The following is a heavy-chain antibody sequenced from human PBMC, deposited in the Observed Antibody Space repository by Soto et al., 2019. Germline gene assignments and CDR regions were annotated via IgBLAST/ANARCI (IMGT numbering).Heavy chain of an antibody. CDR3: AKVLSKNYYYPFDF. D-gene: IGHD3-10*01. CDR2: ISGGSSVT. Sequence: RLSCTASGFTFSDYAMAWVRQAPGKGLEWVSTISGGSSVTYYGDSVKGRFTISRDNAKKTLFLQLNRLSAEDTATYYCAKVLSKNYYYPFDFWGQGTQVMVYS. CDR1: GFTFSDYA. V-gene: IGHV3-23*01. J-gene: IGHJ4*02.